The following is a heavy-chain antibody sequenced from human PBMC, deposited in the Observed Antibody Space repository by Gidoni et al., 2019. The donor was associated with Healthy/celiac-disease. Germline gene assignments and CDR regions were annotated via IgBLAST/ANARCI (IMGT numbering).Heavy chain of an antibody. CDR2: IYHSGST. CDR1: GGSISSSNW. CDR3: ARVWAYYYGSGSYPPAQFDY. Sequence: QVQLQESGPGLVKPSGTLSLTCAVSGGSISSSNWWSWVRQPPGKGLEWIGEIYHSGSTNYNPSLKSRVTISVDKSKNQFSLKLSSVTAADTAVYYCARVWAYYYGSGSYPPAQFDYWGQGTLVTVSS. D-gene: IGHD3-10*01. J-gene: IGHJ4*02. V-gene: IGHV4-4*02.